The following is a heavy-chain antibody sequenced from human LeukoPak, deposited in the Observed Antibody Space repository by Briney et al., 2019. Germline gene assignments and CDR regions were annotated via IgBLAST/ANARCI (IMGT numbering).Heavy chain of an antibody. V-gene: IGHV1-2*02. CDR2: INPNSGGT. D-gene: IGHD6-13*01. CDR1: GYTFIGYF. Sequence: ASVKVSCKASGYTFIGYFMHWVRQAPGQGLEWMGWINPNSGGTNYAQKFRGRVTMTRDTSISTAYMELSRLRSDDTAVYYCARVVAAAGYYYYYYGMDVWGQGTTVTVSS. J-gene: IGHJ6*02. CDR3: ARVVAAAGYYYYYYGMDV.